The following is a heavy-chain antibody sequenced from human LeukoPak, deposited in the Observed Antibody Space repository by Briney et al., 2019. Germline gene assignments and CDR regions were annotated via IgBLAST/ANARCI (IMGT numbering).Heavy chain of an antibody. J-gene: IGHJ6*02. Sequence: GGSLRLSCAASGFTFSDYIMHWVRQAPGKGLECVSVISGNGGNTYYANSVKGRFTISRDNSKNTLYLQMNSLRAEDTAVYYCATPVGYYYDSSVEDVWGQGTTVTVSS. CDR1: GFTFSDYI. V-gene: IGHV3-64*01. CDR3: ATPVGYYYDSSVEDV. D-gene: IGHD3-22*01. CDR2: ISGNGGNT.